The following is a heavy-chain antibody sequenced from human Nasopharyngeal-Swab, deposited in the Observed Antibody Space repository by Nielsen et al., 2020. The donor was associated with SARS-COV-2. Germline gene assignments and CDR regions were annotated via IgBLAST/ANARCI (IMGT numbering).Heavy chain of an antibody. CDR3: ARGMDYADPFDS. CDR1: GGSISNYY. CDR2: IYNSGST. D-gene: IGHD4-17*01. J-gene: IGHJ4*02. Sequence: SETLSLTCTVSGGSISNYYWTWIRQPPGQGLEWLGYIYNSGSTTYNPALKSRVTISGDTSKNQLSLRLTSVTAADTAVYYCARGMDYADPFDSWGQGSLVTVSS. V-gene: IGHV4-59*01.